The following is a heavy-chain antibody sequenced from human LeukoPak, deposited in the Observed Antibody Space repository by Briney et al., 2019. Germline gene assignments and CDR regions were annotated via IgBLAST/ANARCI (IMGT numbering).Heavy chain of an antibody. Sequence: ASVKVSCKASGYTFTGYYMHWVRQAPGQGLEWMGWINPNSGGTNYAQKFQGRVTMTRDTSISTAYMELGRLRSDDTAVYYCARGGSGSYYYPFDPWGQGTLVTVSS. CDR1: GYTFTGYY. CDR3: ARGGSGSYYYPFDP. CDR2: INPNSGGT. V-gene: IGHV1-2*02. J-gene: IGHJ5*02. D-gene: IGHD3-10*01.